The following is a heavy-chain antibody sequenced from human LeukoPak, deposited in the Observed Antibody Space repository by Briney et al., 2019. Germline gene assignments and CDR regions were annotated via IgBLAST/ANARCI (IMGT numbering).Heavy chain of an antibody. Sequence: SETLSLTCTVSGGSISSYYWSWIRQPAGKGLEWIGRIYTSGSTNYNPSLKSRVTMSVDTSKNQFSLKLSSVTAADTAVYYCARDSQYYDGSGLRMVDYFDYWGQGTLVTVSS. J-gene: IGHJ4*02. CDR2: IYTSGST. V-gene: IGHV4-4*07. CDR3: ARDSQYYDGSGLRMVDYFDY. CDR1: GGSISSYY. D-gene: IGHD3-22*01.